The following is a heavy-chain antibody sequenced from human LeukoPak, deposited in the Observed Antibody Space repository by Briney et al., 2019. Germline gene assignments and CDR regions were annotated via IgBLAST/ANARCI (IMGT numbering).Heavy chain of an antibody. CDR1: GFTFSNSA. CDR2: ISSDGGTT. CDR3: AKAHQSSPDRSDYYCDY. V-gene: IGHV3-23*01. J-gene: IGHJ4*02. Sequence: TGGSLRLSCAASGFTFSNSAMRWVRQAPGTGLEWVSAISSDGGTTVYADCVKGRFTISRDNSKNTLSLQMNSLRAEDTAVYYCAKAHQSSPDRSDYYCDYRGQGILVTVSS. D-gene: IGHD3-22*01.